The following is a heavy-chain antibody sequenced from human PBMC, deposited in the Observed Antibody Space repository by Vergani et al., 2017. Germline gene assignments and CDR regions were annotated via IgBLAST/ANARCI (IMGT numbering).Heavy chain of an antibody. Sequence: EVQLLESGGGLVQPGGSLRLSCAASGFTFSSYALSWVRQAPGKGLEWVSAISGSGGSTYYADSVKGRFTISRDNSKNTLYLQMNSLRAEDTAVYYCAKDHMVRGVPLYFDYWGQGTLVTVSS. CDR1: GFTFSSYA. CDR3: AKDHMVRGVPLYFDY. CDR2: ISGSGGST. D-gene: IGHD3-10*01. V-gene: IGHV3-23*01. J-gene: IGHJ4*02.